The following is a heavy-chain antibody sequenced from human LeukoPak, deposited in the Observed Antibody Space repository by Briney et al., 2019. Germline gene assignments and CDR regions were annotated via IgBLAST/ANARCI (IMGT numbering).Heavy chain of an antibody. CDR1: GFTFSSYS. CDR2: ISSSSSYI. D-gene: IGHD2-15*01. CDR3: AILADYDAFDI. Sequence: GGSLRLSCAASGFTFSSYSMNWVRQAPGKGLEWVSYISSSSSYIYYADSVKGRFTISRDNAKNSLYLQMNSLRAEDTAVYYCAILADYDAFDIWRQGTMVTVSS. V-gene: IGHV3-21*01. J-gene: IGHJ3*02.